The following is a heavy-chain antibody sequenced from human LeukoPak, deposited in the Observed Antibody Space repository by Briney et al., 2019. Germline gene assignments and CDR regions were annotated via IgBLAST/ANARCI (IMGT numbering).Heavy chain of an antibody. CDR2: ISSSSSTI. V-gene: IGHV3-48*01. D-gene: IGHD3-16*01. CDR1: GFTFSSYS. CDR3: ARLGADYYYYYMDV. Sequence: GGSLRLSCAASGFTFSSYSMNWVRQAPGKGLEWVSYISSSSSTIYYGDSVKGRFTISRDNAKNSLYLQMNSLRAEDTAVYYCARLGADYYYYYMDVWGKGTTVTVSS. J-gene: IGHJ6*03.